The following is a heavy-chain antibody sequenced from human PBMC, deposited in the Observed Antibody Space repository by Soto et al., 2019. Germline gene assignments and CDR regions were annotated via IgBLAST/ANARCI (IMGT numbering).Heavy chain of an antibody. V-gene: IGHV4-59*08. Sequence: PSETLSLTCTVSGGSISSYYWSWIRQPPGKGLEWIGYIYYSGSTNYNPSLKSRVTISVDTSKNQFSLKLSSVTAADTAVYYCARGNRISRIAVAGTGYYFDYWGQGTLVTSPQ. CDR3: ARGNRISRIAVAGTGYYFDY. D-gene: IGHD6-19*01. CDR2: IYYSGST. CDR1: GGSISSYY. J-gene: IGHJ4*02.